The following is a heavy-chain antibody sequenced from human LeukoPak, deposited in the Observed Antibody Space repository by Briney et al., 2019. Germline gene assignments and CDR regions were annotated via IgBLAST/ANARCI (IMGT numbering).Heavy chain of an antibody. Sequence: GGSLRLSCAASGFTFSSYAMSWVRQAPGKGLEWVSAISGCGGSTYYADSVKGRFTISRDNSKNTLYLQMNSLRAEDTAVYYCAKDRSIMITFGGVIVPAFDYWGQGTLVTVSS. V-gene: IGHV3-23*01. CDR3: AKDRSIMITFGGVIVPAFDY. J-gene: IGHJ4*02. D-gene: IGHD3-16*02. CDR1: GFTFSSYA. CDR2: ISGCGGST.